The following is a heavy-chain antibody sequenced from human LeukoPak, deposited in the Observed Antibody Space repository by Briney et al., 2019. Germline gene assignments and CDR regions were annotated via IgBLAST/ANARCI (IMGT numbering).Heavy chain of an antibody. V-gene: IGHV4-34*01. CDR2: INHSGST. D-gene: IGHD5-18*01. Sequence: KPSETLSLTCAVYGGSFSGYYWSWIRQPPGKGLEWIGEINHSGSTNYNPSLKSRVTISVDTSKNQFSLKLSSVTAADTAVYYCALRGRIQLWLWRDWGQGTLVTVSS. J-gene: IGHJ4*02. CDR3: ALRGRIQLWLWRD. CDR1: GGSFSGYY.